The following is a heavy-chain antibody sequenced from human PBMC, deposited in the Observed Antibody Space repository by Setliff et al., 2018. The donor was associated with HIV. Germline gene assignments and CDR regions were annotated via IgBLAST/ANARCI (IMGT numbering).Heavy chain of an antibody. D-gene: IGHD3-22*01. V-gene: IGHV3-33*06. CDR2: IWYDGNNK. CDR3: AKPLYDSSGYYLNWYFDL. Sequence: RGESLKISCAASGFTFSSYGMHWVRQAPGKGLEWVAVIWYDGNNKYYADSVKGRFTISRDNSKNTLYLQMNSLRAEDTAVYYCAKPLYDSSGYYLNWYFDLWGRGTLVTVSS. CDR1: GFTFSSYG. J-gene: IGHJ2*01.